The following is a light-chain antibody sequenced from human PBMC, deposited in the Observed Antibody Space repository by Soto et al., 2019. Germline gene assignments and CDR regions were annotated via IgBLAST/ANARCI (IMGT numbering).Light chain of an antibody. CDR1: QSVLYSSNNKNY. CDR3: QQRSNWWT. Sequence: DFVMTQSPDSLAVSLGERATIICKSSQSVLYSSNNKNYLAWYQQKPGQPPKLLIYWASTRESGVPDRFSGSGSGTDFTLTISSLEPEDFAVYYCQQRSNWWTFGQGTKVDIK. CDR2: WAS. V-gene: IGKV4-1*01. J-gene: IGKJ1*01.